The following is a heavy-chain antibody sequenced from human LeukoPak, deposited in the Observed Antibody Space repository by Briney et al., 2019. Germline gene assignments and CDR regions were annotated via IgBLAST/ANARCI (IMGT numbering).Heavy chain of an antibody. Sequence: PGGSLRLSCAASGFTFRSHWMSWVRQAPGKGLQWVASIKQDGSEKLYLDSVRGRFTISRDNAENSLYLQMNSLRDEDTAVYYCARLVGMVTTYDIWGQGTMVTVSS. J-gene: IGHJ3*02. CDR1: GFTFRSHW. V-gene: IGHV3-7*04. CDR3: ARLVGMVTTYDI. CDR2: IKQDGSEK. D-gene: IGHD5-24*01.